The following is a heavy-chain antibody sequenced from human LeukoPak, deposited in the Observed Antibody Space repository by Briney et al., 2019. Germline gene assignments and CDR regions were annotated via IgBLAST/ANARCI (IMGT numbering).Heavy chain of an antibody. CDR1: GFTFSSHW. CDR3: AKGDRSAYFSPIDS. CDR2: ISNGGGNT. D-gene: IGHD3-22*01. J-gene: IGHJ4*02. V-gene: IGHV3-23*01. Sequence: GGSLRLSCAASGFTFSSHWMSWVRQAPGKGLEWVSGISNGGGNTNYADSVKVRFTISRDNAKNTVFLQMDSLRAEDTAMYYCAKGDRSAYFSPIDSWGQGTLVTVSS.